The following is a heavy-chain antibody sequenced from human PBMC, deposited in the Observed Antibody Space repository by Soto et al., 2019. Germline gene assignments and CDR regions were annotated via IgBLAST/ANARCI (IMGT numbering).Heavy chain of an antibody. D-gene: IGHD2-21*02. CDR1: GFIFSRYG. CDR3: ARDLPLYCRGDFNFDF. CDR2: ISYGGGER. V-gene: IGHV3-30*03. J-gene: IGHJ4*02. Sequence: QVQLVESGGGVVQSGGSLRLSCGGSGFIFSRYGMHWVRQAPGKGLEWVTGISYGGGERFYADSVKGRVTISRDKSKNRLDLQISSLRPEDTAVYYCARDLPLYCRGDFNFDFWGQGTLVTVSS.